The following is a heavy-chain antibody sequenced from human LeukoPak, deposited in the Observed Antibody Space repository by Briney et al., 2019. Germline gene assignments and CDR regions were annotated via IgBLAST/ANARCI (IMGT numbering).Heavy chain of an antibody. CDR1: GGSISSYY. CDR2: IYYSGST. V-gene: IGHV4-59*08. D-gene: IGHD6-19*01. Sequence: SETLPLTCTVSGGSISSYYWSWIRQPPGKGLEWIGYIYYSGSTNYNPSLKSRVTISVDTSKNQFSLKLSSVTAADTAVYYCAREAVAGASFDLWGRGTLVTVSS. CDR3: AREAVAGASFDL. J-gene: IGHJ2*01.